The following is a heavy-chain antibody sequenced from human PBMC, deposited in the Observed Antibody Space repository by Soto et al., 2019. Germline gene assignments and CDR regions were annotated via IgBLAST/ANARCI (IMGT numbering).Heavy chain of an antibody. D-gene: IGHD3-3*02. CDR3: ARDKPFSAGY. CDR1: GYTFLDFY. CDR2: INPSGGGT. V-gene: IGHV1-46*01. Sequence: QVQLVQSGTEVKKPGASVKVSCKASGYTFLDFYIHWVRQAPGQGLEWMGFINPSGGGTTYAQKFKGRLTMTRDTSTSTVYMELISLRSEDTAIYYCARDKPFSAGYWGQGTLVT. J-gene: IGHJ4*02.